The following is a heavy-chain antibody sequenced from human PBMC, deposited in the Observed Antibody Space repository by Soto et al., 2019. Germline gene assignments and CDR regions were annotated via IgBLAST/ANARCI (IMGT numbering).Heavy chain of an antibody. Sequence: GGSLRLSCAASGFTFSSYSMNWVRQAPGKGLEWVSSISSSSSYIYYADSVKGRFTISRDNAKNSLYLQMNSLRAEDTAVYYCARDRTMVRGVIPNWFDPWGQGNLVTVSS. CDR1: GFTFSSYS. J-gene: IGHJ5*02. D-gene: IGHD3-10*01. V-gene: IGHV3-21*01. CDR2: ISSSSSYI. CDR3: ARDRTMVRGVIPNWFDP.